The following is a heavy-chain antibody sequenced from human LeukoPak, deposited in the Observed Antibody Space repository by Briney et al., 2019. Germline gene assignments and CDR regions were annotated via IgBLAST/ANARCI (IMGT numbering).Heavy chain of an antibody. V-gene: IGHV3-7*04. J-gene: IGHJ4*02. CDR3: ARQYCSSTSCLFDY. D-gene: IGHD2-2*01. CDR2: IKKDGSKK. Sequence: GGSLRLSCAASGFIFSTYWMSWVRQAPGKGLEWVANIKKDGSKKYYVDSVKGRFTISRDNAKNSLYLQMNSLRAEDTAVYYCARQYCSSTSCLFDYWGQGTLVTVSS. CDR1: GFIFSTYW.